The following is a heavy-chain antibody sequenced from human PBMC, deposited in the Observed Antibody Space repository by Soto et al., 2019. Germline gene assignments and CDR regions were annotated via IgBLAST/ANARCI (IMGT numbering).Heavy chain of an antibody. CDR2: ISGYNGDT. J-gene: IGHJ6*02. CDR1: GYTFSRYG. Sequence: ASVKVSCKTSGYTFSRYGISWVRQAPGQGLEWMGWISGYNGDTNYAQKVQGRVTMNIDTSTYTAYMELRSLTSDDTAIYYCAKNGQPPYYYYGMDVWG. CDR3: AKNGQPPYYYYGMDV. V-gene: IGHV1-18*01. D-gene: IGHD2-8*01.